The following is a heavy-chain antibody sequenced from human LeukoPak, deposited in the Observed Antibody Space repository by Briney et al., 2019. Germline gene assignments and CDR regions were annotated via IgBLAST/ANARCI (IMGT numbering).Heavy chain of an antibody. Sequence: ASVKVSCKASGYTFTGYYIHWVRQAPGQGLEWMGWINPNSGGTNYAQKFQGGVTMTRDTSISTAYMELTRLTSDDTAVYYCARDRVVPAAMNFDPWGQGTLVTVSP. V-gene: IGHV1-2*02. CDR3: ARDRVVPAAMNFDP. J-gene: IGHJ5*02. CDR2: INPNSGGT. D-gene: IGHD2-2*01. CDR1: GYTFTGYY.